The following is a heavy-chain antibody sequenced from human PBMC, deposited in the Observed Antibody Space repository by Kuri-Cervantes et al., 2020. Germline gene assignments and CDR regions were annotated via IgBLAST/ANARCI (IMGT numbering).Heavy chain of an antibody. V-gene: IGHV3-48*02. Sequence: GGSLRLSCAASGFTFSSYSMNWVRQAPGKGLEWVSYISSSSSTIYYADSVKGRFTISRDNAKNSLYLQMNSLRDEDTAVYYCARDGAAYFDASGSFVTFSDYWGQGALVTVSS. CDR2: ISSSSSTI. CDR3: ARDGAAYFDASGSFVTFSDY. CDR1: GFTFSSYS. D-gene: IGHD3-22*01. J-gene: IGHJ4*02.